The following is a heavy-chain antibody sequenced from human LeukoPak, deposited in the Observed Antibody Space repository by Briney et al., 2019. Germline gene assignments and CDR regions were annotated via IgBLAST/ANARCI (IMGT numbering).Heavy chain of an antibody. CDR1: GGSISSSSYY. CDR3: ASIPRGYSYGYDYYYYMDV. V-gene: IGHV4-39*01. J-gene: IGHJ6*03. D-gene: IGHD5-18*01. Sequence: PSETLSLTCTVSGGSISSSSYYWGWIRQPPGKGLEWIGSIYYSGSTYYNPSLKSRVTISVDTSKNQFSLKLSSVTAADTAVYYCASIPRGYSYGYDYYYYMDVWGKGTTVTVSS. CDR2: IYYSGST.